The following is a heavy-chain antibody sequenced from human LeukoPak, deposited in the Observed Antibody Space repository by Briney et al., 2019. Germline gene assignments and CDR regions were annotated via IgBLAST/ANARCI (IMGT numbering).Heavy chain of an antibody. CDR2: ISSSSSYI. Sequence: GGSLRLSCAASGFTVSSNYMSWVRHAPGKGLEWVSSISSSSSYIYYADSVKGRFTISRYNAKNSLYLQMNSLRAEDTAVYYCARGVDTAMVVDAFDIWGQGTMVTVS. CDR1: GFTVSSNY. J-gene: IGHJ3*02. D-gene: IGHD5-18*01. CDR3: ARGVDTAMVVDAFDI. V-gene: IGHV3-21*01.